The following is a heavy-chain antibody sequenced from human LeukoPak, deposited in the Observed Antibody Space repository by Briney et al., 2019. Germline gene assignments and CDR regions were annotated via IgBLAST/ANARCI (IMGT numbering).Heavy chain of an antibody. CDR1: GFTVSSNY. CDR2: IYSGGST. J-gene: IGHJ6*02. CDR3: ARDAVDTANAV. Sequence: GGSLRLSCAASGFTVSSNYMSWVRQAPGKGLEWVSVIYSGGSTYYADSVKGRFTISRDNAKNTLYLQMNSLRAEDTAVYYCARDAVDTANAVWGQGTTVTVSS. D-gene: IGHD5-18*01. V-gene: IGHV3-53*01.